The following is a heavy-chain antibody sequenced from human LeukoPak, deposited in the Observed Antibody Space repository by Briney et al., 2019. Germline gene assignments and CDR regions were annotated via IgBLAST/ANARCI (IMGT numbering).Heavy chain of an antibody. CDR1: GYTLAELS. J-gene: IGHJ4*02. D-gene: IGHD6-13*01. Sequence: ASVTVSWKVSGYTLAELSMHWVRQAPGKGLEWMGGFDPEDGETIYAQKFQGRVTMTEDTSTDTAYMELSSLRSEDTAVYYCATWTDSSSWADYWGQGTLVTVSS. CDR3: ATWTDSSSWADY. CDR2: FDPEDGET. V-gene: IGHV1-24*01.